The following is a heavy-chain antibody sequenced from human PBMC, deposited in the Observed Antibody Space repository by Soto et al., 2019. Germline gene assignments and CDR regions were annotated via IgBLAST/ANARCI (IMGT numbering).Heavy chain of an antibody. V-gene: IGHV3-9*01. D-gene: IGHD3-10*01. CDR2: ISWNSGSI. J-gene: IGHJ4*02. CDR3: AKDPSYYYGSGSYWDY. Sequence: GGSLRLSCAASGFTFDDYAMHWVRQAPGKGLEWVSGISWNSGSIGYADSVKGRFTISRDNAKNSLYLQMNSLRAEDTALYYCAKDPSYYYGSGSYWDYWGQGTLVTVSS. CDR1: GFTFDDYA.